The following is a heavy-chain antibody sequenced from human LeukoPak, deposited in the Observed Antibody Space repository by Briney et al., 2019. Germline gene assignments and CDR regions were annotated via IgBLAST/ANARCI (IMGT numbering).Heavy chain of an antibody. Sequence: SVKVSCKASGGTFSSYAISWVRQAPGQGLEWMGRIIPIFGTANYAQKFQGRVTITTDESTSTAYMELSSLRSEDTAVYYCARVRDGGGDCYTDYFDYWGQGTLVTVSS. D-gene: IGHD2-21*02. CDR1: GGTFSSYA. V-gene: IGHV1-69*05. CDR3: ARVRDGGGDCYTDYFDY. CDR2: IIPIFGTA. J-gene: IGHJ4*02.